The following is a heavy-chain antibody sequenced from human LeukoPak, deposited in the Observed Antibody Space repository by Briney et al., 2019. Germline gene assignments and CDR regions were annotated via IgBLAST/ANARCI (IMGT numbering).Heavy chain of an antibody. Sequence: SETLSLTCTVSGGSISSSSYYWGWTRQPPGKGLDWIGNIYYSGYTYYNPSLKSRVTISVDTSKNQFSLKLSSVTAADTAVYFCARNYCSSTSCSEIYYFDYWGQGNLVTVSS. CDR1: GGSISSSSYY. D-gene: IGHD2-2*01. CDR3: ARNYCSSTSCSEIYYFDY. V-gene: IGHV4-39*07. J-gene: IGHJ4*02. CDR2: IYYSGYT.